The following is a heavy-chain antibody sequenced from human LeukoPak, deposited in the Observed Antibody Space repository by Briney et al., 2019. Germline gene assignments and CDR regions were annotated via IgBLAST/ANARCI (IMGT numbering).Heavy chain of an antibody. CDR2: IRFDGSNK. CDR1: GFTFSNYG. CDR3: AKDNGYGGNYYYMDV. Sequence: GGSLRLSCAASGFTFSNYGMHWVREAPGKGLEWVAFIRFDGSNKDYGDSVKGRFTISRDNPKNTLYMQMNSLRAEDTAVYYCAKDNGYGGNYYYMDVWGKGTTVTVSS. J-gene: IGHJ6*03. V-gene: IGHV3-30*02. D-gene: IGHD5-12*01.